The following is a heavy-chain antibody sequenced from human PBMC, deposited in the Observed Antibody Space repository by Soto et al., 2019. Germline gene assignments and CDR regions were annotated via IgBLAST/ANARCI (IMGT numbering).Heavy chain of an antibody. V-gene: IGHV1-69*01. CDR3: ARGWGYETTDYYFAY. D-gene: IGHD3-10*01. Sequence: QVQLVQSGAEVKKPGSSVKVSCKASGGTFSRHSVSWVRQAPGQGLEWMGGIIPMFGTANHAQKFQGRVTITADESTSTLFLELRSLRSDDTAIYYCARGWGYETTDYYFAYWGQGTQVIVSS. CDR1: GGTFSRHS. J-gene: IGHJ4*02. CDR2: IIPMFGTA.